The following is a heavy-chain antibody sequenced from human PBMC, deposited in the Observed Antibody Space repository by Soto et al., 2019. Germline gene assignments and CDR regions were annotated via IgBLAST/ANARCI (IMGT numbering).Heavy chain of an antibody. V-gene: IGHV3-7*03. Sequence: EVQLMESGGGLVQPGGSLTLSCEASGITFSRHWMTWVRQAPGKGLEWVANINEDGSQRFYVESVKGRYTISRDNVKNSLFLQMNDLRAEDTAVHHCASRPSDVKYYGVFDYWGQGTVVTVSS. J-gene: IGHJ4*02. CDR3: ASRPSDVKYYGVFDY. CDR1: GITFSRHW. CDR2: INEDGSQR. D-gene: IGHD3-3*01.